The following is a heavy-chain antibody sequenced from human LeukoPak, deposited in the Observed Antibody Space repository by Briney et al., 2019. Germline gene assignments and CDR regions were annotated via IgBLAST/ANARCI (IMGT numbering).Heavy chain of an antibody. CDR2: ISSSGNTT. Sequence: PGGSLRLSCAASGFTFKNYSMNWVRQAPGKGLEWVAYISSSGNTTYYADSVKGRFTISRDNAKGSLHLQMDSLRADDTALYYCARDGFRDFWGQGTLVTVSS. J-gene: IGHJ4*02. CDR1: GFTFKNYS. V-gene: IGHV3-48*01. CDR3: ARDGFRDF.